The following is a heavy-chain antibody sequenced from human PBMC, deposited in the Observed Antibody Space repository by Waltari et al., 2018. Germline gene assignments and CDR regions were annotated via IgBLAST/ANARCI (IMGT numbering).Heavy chain of an antibody. J-gene: IGHJ4*02. CDR3: ARGGDWQFDY. V-gene: IGHV4-4*02. CDR1: GDSIRRDKW. Sequence: QVQLYESGPRLVRPSGPMSLPCRVSGDSIRRDKWSTWVRQPPGKGLEGVGEIHRSERTNYNPALRSRVTLSLDKSKNQFSLNLYSVTAADTAVYYCARGGDWQFDYWGRGIPVTVSS. CDR2: IHRSERT. D-gene: IGHD3-9*01.